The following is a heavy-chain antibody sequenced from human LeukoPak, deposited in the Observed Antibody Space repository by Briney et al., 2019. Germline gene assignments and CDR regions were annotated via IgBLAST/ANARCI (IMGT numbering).Heavy chain of an antibody. D-gene: IGHD6-19*01. CDR1: GFTFGSCW. CDR2: INQDGSQK. J-gene: IGHJ4*02. CDR3: ARDFRGSGWYYFDY. V-gene: IGHV3-7*01. Sequence: GGSLRLSCAASGFTFGSCWMNWVRQTPGKGLEWVANINQDGSQKFYVDSVKGRFTISRDNANNSLYLQMNSLRAEDTAVYYCARDFRGSGWYYFDYWGQGTLVTVSS.